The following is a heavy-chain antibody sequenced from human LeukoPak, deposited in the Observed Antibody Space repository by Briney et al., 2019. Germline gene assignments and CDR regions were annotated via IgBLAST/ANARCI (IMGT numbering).Heavy chain of an antibody. CDR3: AKGPTYYYDSSGYWAFDY. D-gene: IGHD3-22*01. Sequence: GGSLRLSCAASGFTFSSYSMNWVRQAPGKGLEWVSSISSSSSYIYYADSVKGRFTISRDNAKNSLYLQMNSLRAEDTALYYCAKGPTYYYDSSGYWAFDYWGQGTLVTVSS. J-gene: IGHJ4*02. V-gene: IGHV3-21*04. CDR2: ISSSSSYI. CDR1: GFTFSSYS.